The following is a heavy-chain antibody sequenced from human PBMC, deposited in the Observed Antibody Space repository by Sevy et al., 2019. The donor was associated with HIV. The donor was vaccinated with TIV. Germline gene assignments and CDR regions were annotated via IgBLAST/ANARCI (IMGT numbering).Heavy chain of an antibody. Sequence: ASVKVSCKASGYTFTSYGISWVRQAPGQGLEWMGWISAYNGNTNYAQKLQGRVTMTTDTSTSTAYMELRSLRSDDTAMYYCARERKVGGYSYGAPFDYWGQGTLVTVSS. V-gene: IGHV1-18*04. J-gene: IGHJ4*02. CDR2: ISAYNGNT. CDR3: ARERKVGGYSYGAPFDY. CDR1: GYTFTSYG. D-gene: IGHD5-18*01.